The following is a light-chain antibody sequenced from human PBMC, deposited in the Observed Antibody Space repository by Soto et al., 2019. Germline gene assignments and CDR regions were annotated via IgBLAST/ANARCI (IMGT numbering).Light chain of an antibody. CDR2: GAS. V-gene: IGKV3-20*01. CDR3: QQYGSSPWYT. J-gene: IGKJ2*01. Sequence: EIGLTQSPGTLSLSPGERATLSCRASQSVSSSYLAWYQQKPGQAPRLLIYGASSRATGIPDRFSGSGSGTDFTLTISRLEPEDFAVYYCQQYGSSPWYTFGQGTKLEIK. CDR1: QSVSSSY.